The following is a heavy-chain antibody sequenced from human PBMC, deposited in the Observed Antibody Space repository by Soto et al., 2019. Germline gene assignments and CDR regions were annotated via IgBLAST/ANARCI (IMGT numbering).Heavy chain of an antibody. CDR1: GGTFSSYA. D-gene: IGHD4-4*01. CDR3: ARNTVTTFRAYDY. V-gene: IGHV1-69*06. CDR2: IIPIFGTA. Sequence: GASVKVSCKASGGTFSSYAISWVRQAPGQGLEWMGGIIPIFGTANYAQKFQGRVTITADKSTSTAYMELSGLRSEDTAVYYCARNTVTTFRAYDYWGQGTLVTVSS. J-gene: IGHJ4*02.